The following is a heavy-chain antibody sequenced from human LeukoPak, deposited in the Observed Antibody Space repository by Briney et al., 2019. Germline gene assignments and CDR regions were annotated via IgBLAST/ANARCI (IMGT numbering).Heavy chain of an antibody. CDR3: AGASGSLGRYFDY. D-gene: IGHD1-26*01. V-gene: IGHV1-69*05. J-gene: IGHJ4*02. Sequence: ASVKVSCKASGGTFSSYAISWVRQAPGQGLEWMGGIITIFGTANYAQKFQGSVTITTDESTSTAYMELSSLRSEDTAVYYCAGASGSLGRYFDYWGQGSLVTVSS. CDR2: IITIFGTA. CDR1: GGTFSSYA.